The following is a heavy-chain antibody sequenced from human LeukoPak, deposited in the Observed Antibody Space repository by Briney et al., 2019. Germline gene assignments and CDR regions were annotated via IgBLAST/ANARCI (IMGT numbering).Heavy chain of an antibody. J-gene: IGHJ5*02. V-gene: IGHV1-18*04. Sequence: ASVKVSCKASGYTFTSYGISWVRQAPGQGLEWMGWISAYNGNTNYAQKVQGRVTMTTDTSTSTAYMDLTSLRSDDTAVYYCARDRSYGSFGWFDPWGQGTLVTVSS. D-gene: IGHD5-18*01. CDR2: ISAYNGNT. CDR1: GYTFTSYG. CDR3: ARDRSYGSFGWFDP.